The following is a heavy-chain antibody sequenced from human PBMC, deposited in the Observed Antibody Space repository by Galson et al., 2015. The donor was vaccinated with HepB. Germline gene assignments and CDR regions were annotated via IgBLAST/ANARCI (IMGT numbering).Heavy chain of an antibody. CDR1: GGTFSSYT. Sequence: SVKVSCKASGGTFSSYTISWVRQAPGQGLEWMGRIVPILGIANYAQKFQGRVTITADKSTSTAYMELSSLRSEDTAVYYCARVGRGYYDSSGYFDYWGQGTLVTVSS. J-gene: IGHJ4*02. D-gene: IGHD3-22*01. V-gene: IGHV1-69*02. CDR2: IVPILGIA. CDR3: ARVGRGYYDSSGYFDY.